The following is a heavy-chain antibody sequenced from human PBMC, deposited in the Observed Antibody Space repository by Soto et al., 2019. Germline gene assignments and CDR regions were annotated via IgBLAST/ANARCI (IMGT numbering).Heavy chain of an antibody. CDR2: ISAYNGNT. D-gene: IGHD3-3*01. CDR3: AREGPTYYDFWSGYYANWFDP. CDR1: GYTFTSYG. J-gene: IGHJ5*02. V-gene: IGHV1-18*01. Sequence: QVQLVQSGAEVKKPGASVKVSCKASGYTFTSYGISWVRQAPGQGLEWMGWISAYNGNTNYAQKLQGRVTMTTETSTSTADMELRSLRSADTAVYYCAREGPTYYDFWSGYYANWFDPWGQGTLVTVSS.